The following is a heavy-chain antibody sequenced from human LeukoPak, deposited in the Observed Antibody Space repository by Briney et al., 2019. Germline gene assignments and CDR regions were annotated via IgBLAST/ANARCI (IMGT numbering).Heavy chain of an antibody. V-gene: IGHV4-4*07. CDR1: GGSISSYY. D-gene: IGHD5-12*01. CDR3: ARVKGSPGDGYNSLIPYYYYYGMDV. Sequence: PSETLSLTCTVSGGSISSYYWSWIRQPAGKGLEWIGRIYTSGSTNYNPSLKSRVTMSVDTSKNRFSLKLSSVTAADTAVYYCARVKGSPGDGYNSLIPYYYYYGMDVWGQGTTVTVSS. J-gene: IGHJ6*02. CDR2: IYTSGST.